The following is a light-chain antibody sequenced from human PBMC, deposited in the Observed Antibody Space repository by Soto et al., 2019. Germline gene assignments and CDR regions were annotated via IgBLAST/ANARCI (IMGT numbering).Light chain of an antibody. Sequence: DVHMTQSPSTLSASLGDRVTITSRASQSINNLLAWYQQKPGKAPKFLIYDVSTLESGVPSRFSGSGSGTEFTLTISSLQPEDFATYYCQQYNNYPWTFGQGTKVDIK. CDR2: DVS. J-gene: IGKJ1*01. V-gene: IGKV1-5*01. CDR3: QQYNNYPWT. CDR1: QSINNL.